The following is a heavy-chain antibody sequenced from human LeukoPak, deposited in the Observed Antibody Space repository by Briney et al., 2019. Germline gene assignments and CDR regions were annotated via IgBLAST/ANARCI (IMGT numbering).Heavy chain of an antibody. D-gene: IGHD6-19*01. V-gene: IGHV3-48*03. CDR2: ISSSASTI. CDR3: ARVSGWYRMDV. CDR1: GFTFSSYE. J-gene: IGHJ6*02. Sequence: GVPLRLSCAASGFTFSSYEMNWVRQAPGKGLEWVSYISSSASTIYYADSVKGRFTISRDNAKNALYLQMNSLRAEDTAVYYCARVSGWYRMDVWGQVTTVTV.